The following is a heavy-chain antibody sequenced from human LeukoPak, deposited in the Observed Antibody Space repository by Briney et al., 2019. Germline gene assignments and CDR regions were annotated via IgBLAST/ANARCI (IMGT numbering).Heavy chain of an antibody. Sequence: SQTLSLTCTVSGGSISSGDYYWSWIRQPPGKGLEWFGYIYYSGSTYYNPSPKSRVTISVDTSKNQFSLKLSSVTAADTAVYYCAIFPVPAAMDADYWGQGTLVTVSS. J-gene: IGHJ4*02. CDR2: IYYSGST. D-gene: IGHD2-2*01. V-gene: IGHV4-30-4*08. CDR3: AIFPVPAAMDADY. CDR1: GGSISSGDYY.